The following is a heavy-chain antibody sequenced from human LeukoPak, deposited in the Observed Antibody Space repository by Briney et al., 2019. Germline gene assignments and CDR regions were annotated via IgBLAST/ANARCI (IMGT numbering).Heavy chain of an antibody. Sequence: SQTLSLTCTVSGGSISSGDYYCSWIGQPPGKGLEWIGYIYYSGSTYYNPSLKSRVTISVDTSKNQFSLKLSSVTAADTAVYYCARDPYCSGGSCYWRAYWYFDLWGRGSLVTVSS. CDR1: GGSISSGDYY. D-gene: IGHD2-15*01. J-gene: IGHJ2*01. CDR2: IYYSGST. CDR3: ARDPYCSGGSCYWRAYWYFDL. V-gene: IGHV4-30-4*01.